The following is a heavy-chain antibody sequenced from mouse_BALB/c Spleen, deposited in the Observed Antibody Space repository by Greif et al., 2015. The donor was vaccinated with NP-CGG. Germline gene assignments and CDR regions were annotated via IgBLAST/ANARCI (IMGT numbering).Heavy chain of an antibody. V-gene: IGHV1-7*01. J-gene: IGHJ3*01. D-gene: IGHD1-1*01. Sequence: QVQLQQSGAELAKPGASVKMSCKASGYTFTSYWMHWVKQRPGQGLEWIGYINPSTGYTEYNQKFKDKATLTADKSSSTAYMQLSSPTSEDSAVYYCATTVVATFAYWGQGTLVTVSA. CDR1: GYTFTSYW. CDR2: INPSTGYT. CDR3: ATTVVATFAY.